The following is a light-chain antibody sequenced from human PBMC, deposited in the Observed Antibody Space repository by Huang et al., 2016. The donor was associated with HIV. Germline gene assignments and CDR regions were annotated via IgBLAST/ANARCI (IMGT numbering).Light chain of an antibody. CDR1: QDISNS. CDR3: QQYYTKPFT. Sequence: DIQMTQSPSSLSASVGDRVTISCRASQDISNSLAWYQQRPGETPRLLLFAGSRLESGVPSRCSGSRAGTDFTFTISSLQPEDFASYYCQQYYTKPFTFGQGTKLEIK. CDR2: AGS. V-gene: IGKV1-NL1*01. J-gene: IGKJ2*01.